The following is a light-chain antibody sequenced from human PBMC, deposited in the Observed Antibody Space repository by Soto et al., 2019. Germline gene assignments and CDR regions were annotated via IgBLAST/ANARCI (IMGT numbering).Light chain of an antibody. CDR1: SSDVGGYNY. V-gene: IGLV2-14*01. J-gene: IGLJ2*01. Sequence: QSALTQPASVSGSPGQSITISCTGTSSDVGGYNYVSWYQQHPGKAPKLMIYEVSNRPSRVSNRFSGSKSGNTASLTISVLQAEDVADYYCSSYTRRSIVVFGVGTKLTVL. CDR2: EVS. CDR3: SSYTRRSIVV.